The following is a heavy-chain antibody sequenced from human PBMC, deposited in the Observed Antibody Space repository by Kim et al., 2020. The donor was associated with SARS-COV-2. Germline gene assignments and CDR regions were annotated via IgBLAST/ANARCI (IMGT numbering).Heavy chain of an antibody. CDR1: GYTFTTYA. D-gene: IGHD2-15*01. CDR3: ARGGAYCSGGTCHRVGGVGP. J-gene: IGHJ5*02. V-gene: IGHV1-3*01. CDR2: INAGNGDT. Sequence: ASVKVSCRASGYTFTTYAIHWVRQAPGQRLEGMGWINAGNGDTVYLQNFQGRITITRDTSASTAYMELRGLRSEDTAVYYCARGGAYCSGGTCHRVGGVGPWGQGTLVTVSS.